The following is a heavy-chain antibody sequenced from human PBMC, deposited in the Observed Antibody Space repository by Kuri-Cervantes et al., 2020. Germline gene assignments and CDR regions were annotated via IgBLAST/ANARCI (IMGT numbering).Heavy chain of an antibody. CDR3: ASDAVVATPGAFDI. Sequence: GGSLRLSCAASGFAFSKYTMNWVRQAPGKGLEWVSAISGSGGSTYYADSVKGRFTISRDNSKNTLYLQMNSLRAEDTAVYYCASDAVVATPGAFDIWGQGTMVTVSS. CDR1: GFAFSKYT. J-gene: IGHJ3*02. V-gene: IGHV3-23*01. CDR2: ISGSGGST. D-gene: IGHD5-12*01.